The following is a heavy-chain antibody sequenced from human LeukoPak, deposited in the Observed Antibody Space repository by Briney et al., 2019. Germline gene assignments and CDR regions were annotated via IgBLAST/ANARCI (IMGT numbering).Heavy chain of an antibody. CDR1: GFTFSSYS. Sequence: GGSLRLSCAASGFTFSSYSMNWVRQAPGKGLEWVSYISSGSSTIYYADSVKGRFTISRDNAKNSPYLHMNSLRAEDTAVYYCAREYYDSSGYGAFDIWGQGTMVTVSS. CDR3: AREYYDSSGYGAFDI. CDR2: ISSGSSTI. V-gene: IGHV3-48*04. D-gene: IGHD3-22*01. J-gene: IGHJ3*02.